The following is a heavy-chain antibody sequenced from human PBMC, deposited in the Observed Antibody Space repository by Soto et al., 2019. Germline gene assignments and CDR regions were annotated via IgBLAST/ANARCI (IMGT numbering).Heavy chain of an antibody. Sequence: QVQLVQSGAEVKKPGSSVKVSCKASGGTFSSYAISWVRQAPGQGLEWMGVIIPIFGTANYAQKFQGRVTIAADESTSTAYMELSSLRSEDTDVYYFARTYYYDSSCQNYSHYYYGMDVWGHGTTVIVSS. D-gene: IGHD3-22*01. CDR1: GGTFSSYA. J-gene: IGHJ6*02. V-gene: IGHV1-69*12. CDR3: ARTYYYDSSCQNYSHYYYGMDV. CDR2: IIPIFGTA.